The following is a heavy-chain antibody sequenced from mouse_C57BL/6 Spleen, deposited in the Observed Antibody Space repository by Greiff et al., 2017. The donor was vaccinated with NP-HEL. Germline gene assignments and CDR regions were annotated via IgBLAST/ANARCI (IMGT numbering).Heavy chain of an antibody. CDR2: INPNNGGT. J-gene: IGHJ3*01. D-gene: IGHD2-3*01. CDR1: GYTFTDYY. V-gene: IGHV1-26*01. CDR3: ARGDGYYVLFAY. Sequence: EVQLQQSGPELVKPGASVKISCKASGYTFTDYYMNWVKQSHGKSLEWIGDINPNNGGTSYNQKFKGKATLTVDKSSSTAYMELRSLTSEDSAVYYCARGDGYYVLFAYWGQGTLVTVSA.